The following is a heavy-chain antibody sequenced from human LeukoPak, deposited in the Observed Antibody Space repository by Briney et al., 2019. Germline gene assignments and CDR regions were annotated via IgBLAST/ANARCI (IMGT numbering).Heavy chain of an antibody. J-gene: IGHJ4*02. CDR2: IYTSGTT. Sequence: PSETLSLTCTVSGGSLSSYYWSWIRQPAGKGLEWIRRIYTSGTTNYNPSLKSRVTMSVDTSKNQFSLKLSSVTAADTAVYYCASSRGYSYGYHQVDYFDYWGQGTLVTVSS. D-gene: IGHD5-18*01. V-gene: IGHV4-4*07. CDR3: ASSRGYSYGYHQVDYFDY. CDR1: GGSLSSYY.